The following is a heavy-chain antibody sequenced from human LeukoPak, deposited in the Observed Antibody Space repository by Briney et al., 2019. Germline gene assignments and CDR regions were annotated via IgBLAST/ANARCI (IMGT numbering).Heavy chain of an antibody. CDR1: GFTFSSYA. CDR2: ISGSGGST. J-gene: IGHJ4*02. Sequence: PGGSLRLSCAASGFTFSSYAMSWVRQAPGKGLEWVSAISGSGGSTYYADSVKGRFTISRDNSKNTLYLQMNSLRAEDTAVYYCAGDSGSYYYFDYWGQGTLVTVSS. V-gene: IGHV3-23*01. D-gene: IGHD1-26*01. CDR3: AGDSGSYYYFDY.